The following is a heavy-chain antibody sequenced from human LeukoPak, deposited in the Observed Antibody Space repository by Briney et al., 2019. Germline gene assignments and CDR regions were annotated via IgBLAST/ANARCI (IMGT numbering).Heavy chain of an antibody. V-gene: IGHV3-72*01. D-gene: IGHD6-19*01. J-gene: IGHJ4*02. CDR2: SRNKANSYTT. CDR1: GFTFSDHY. CDR3: ARAVAVTGISVSDY. Sequence: PGGSLRLSCAASGFTFSDHYMDWVRQAPGKGLEWVGRSRNKANSYTTEYAASVKGRFTISRDDSKNSLYLKMNSLKTEDTAVYYCARAVAVTGISVSDYWGQGSLVTVSS.